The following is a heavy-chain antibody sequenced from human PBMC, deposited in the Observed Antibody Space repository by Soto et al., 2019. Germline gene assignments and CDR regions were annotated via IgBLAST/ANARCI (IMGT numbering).Heavy chain of an antibody. CDR2: IWYDGSNK. D-gene: IGHD3-22*01. CDR3: ARGSDYYDSGGWDY. Sequence: QVQLVESGGGVVQPGRSLRLSCAASGFTFSSYGMHWVRQAPGKGLEWVAVIWYDGSNKYYADSVKGRFTISRDNSKNTLDLQMNSLRAEDKAVYYCARGSDYYDSGGWDYWGQGTLVTVSS. CDR1: GFTFSSYG. V-gene: IGHV3-33*01. J-gene: IGHJ4*02.